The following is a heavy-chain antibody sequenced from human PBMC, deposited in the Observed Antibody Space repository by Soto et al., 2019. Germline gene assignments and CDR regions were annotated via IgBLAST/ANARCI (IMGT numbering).Heavy chain of an antibody. CDR1: GFTFSSYD. J-gene: IGHJ5*02. V-gene: IGHV3-13*01. CDR3: ARGGKWRNWFDP. CDR2: IGTAGDT. D-gene: IGHD1-1*01. Sequence: PGGSLRLSXAASGFTFSSYDMHWVRQATGKGLEWVSAIGTAGDTYYPGSVKGRFTISRENAKNSLYLQMNSLRAGDTAVYYCARGGKWRNWFDPWGQGTLVTVSS.